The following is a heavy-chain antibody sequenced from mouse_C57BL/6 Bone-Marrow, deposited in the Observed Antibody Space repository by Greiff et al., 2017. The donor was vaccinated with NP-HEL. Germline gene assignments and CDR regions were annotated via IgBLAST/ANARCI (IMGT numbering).Heavy chain of an antibody. Sequence: EVKLVESGGGLVQPGGSRGLSCEGSGFTFSGFWMSWVRQTPGKTLEWIGDINSDGSAINYAPSIKDRFTIFRDNDKSTLYLQMGNVRSEDTATYFCMRYGNYWYFDVWGTGTTVTVSS. CDR2: INSDGSAI. CDR1: GFTFSGFW. CDR3: MRYGNYWYFDV. J-gene: IGHJ1*03. V-gene: IGHV11-2*01. D-gene: IGHD2-1*01.